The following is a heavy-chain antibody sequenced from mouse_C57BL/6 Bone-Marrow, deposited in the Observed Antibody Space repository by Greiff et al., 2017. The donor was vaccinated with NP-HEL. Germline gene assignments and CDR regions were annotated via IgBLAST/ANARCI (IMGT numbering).Heavy chain of an antibody. D-gene: IGHD1-1*01. CDR1: GYTFTSYG. V-gene: IGHV1-81*01. Sequence: QLQQSGAELARPGASVKLSCKASGYTFTSYGISWVKQRTGQGLEWIGEIYPRSGNTYYNEKFKGKATLTADKSSSTAYMELRSLTSEDSAVYFCARSLYYGSSLFAYWGQGTLVTVSA. CDR3: ARSLYYGSSLFAY. J-gene: IGHJ3*01. CDR2: IYPRSGNT.